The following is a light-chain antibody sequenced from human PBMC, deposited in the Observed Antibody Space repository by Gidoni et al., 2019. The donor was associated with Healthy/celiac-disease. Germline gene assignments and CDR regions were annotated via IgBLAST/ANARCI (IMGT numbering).Light chain of an antibody. J-gene: IGKJ1*01. Sequence: DIVLTQSPLSLPVTPGEPASISCRSSQSLLHSNGYNYLDWYLQKPGQSPQLLIYLGSNRASGGPDRFSGSGSGTDFTLKISRVEAEDVGVYYCMQALQTLWTFXQXTKVEIK. CDR3: MQALQTLWT. V-gene: IGKV2-28*01. CDR2: LGS. CDR1: QSLLHSNGYNY.